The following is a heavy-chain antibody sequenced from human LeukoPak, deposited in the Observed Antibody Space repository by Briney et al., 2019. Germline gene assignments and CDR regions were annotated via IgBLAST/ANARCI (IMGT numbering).Heavy chain of an antibody. J-gene: IGHJ3*02. CDR1: GASIRSGDYY. D-gene: IGHD2-15*01. CDR2: IYDSGST. Sequence: SETLSLTCTVSGASIRSGDYYWSWIRQPPGKGLEWIGYIYDSGSTYYNPSLKSRITISVDTSENRFSLKLSSVTATDTAVYYCARDCSGGSCYGAFDIWGQGTMVTVS. V-gene: IGHV4-30-4*01. CDR3: ARDCSGGSCYGAFDI.